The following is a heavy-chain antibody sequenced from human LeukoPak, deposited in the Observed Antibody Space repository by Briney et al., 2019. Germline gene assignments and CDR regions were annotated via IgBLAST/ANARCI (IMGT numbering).Heavy chain of an antibody. Sequence: ASVKVSCTASGYTFTSYYMHWVRQAPGQGLEWMGIINPSGGSTSYAQKFQGRGTMTRDTSTSTVYMELSSVRSEDTAVYYCARAIAVAGVDYWGQGTLVTVSS. D-gene: IGHD6-19*01. CDR1: GYTFTSYY. CDR3: ARAIAVAGVDY. J-gene: IGHJ4*02. V-gene: IGHV1-46*03. CDR2: INPSGGST.